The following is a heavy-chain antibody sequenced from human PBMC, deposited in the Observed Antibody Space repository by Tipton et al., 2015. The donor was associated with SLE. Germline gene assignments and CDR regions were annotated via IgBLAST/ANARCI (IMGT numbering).Heavy chain of an antibody. CDR3: ARETTSGAFDI. CDR1: GFTFDDYG. Sequence: SLRLSCAASGFTFDDYGMSWVRQAPGKGLEWVSHINWNGDSTGYADSVKGRFTISRDNAKNALYLQMSSLTAEDTAMYFCARETTSGAFDIWGQGTLVTVSS. J-gene: IGHJ3*02. V-gene: IGHV3-20*04. CDR2: INWNGDST. D-gene: IGHD4-11*01.